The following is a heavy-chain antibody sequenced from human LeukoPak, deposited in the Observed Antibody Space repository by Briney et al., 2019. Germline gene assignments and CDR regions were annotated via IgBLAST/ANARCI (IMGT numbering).Heavy chain of an antibody. Sequence: PSETLSLTCTVSGGSISSYYWSWIRQPPGKGLEWIGYIYYSGSTNYNPSLKSRVTISVDTSKNQFSLKLSSVTAADTAVYYCARDGSDYYSRNWFDPWGQGTLVTVSS. D-gene: IGHD3-22*01. J-gene: IGHJ5*02. V-gene: IGHV4-59*12. CDR2: IYYSGST. CDR3: ARDGSDYYSRNWFDP. CDR1: GGSISSYY.